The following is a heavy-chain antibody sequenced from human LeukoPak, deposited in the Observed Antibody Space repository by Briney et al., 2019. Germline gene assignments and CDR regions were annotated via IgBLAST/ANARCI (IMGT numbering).Heavy chain of an antibody. CDR2: ISSSGSTI. CDR3: QTWLQFEVIDY. V-gene: IGHV3-48*03. CDR1: GFTFGSYA. Sequence: GGSLRLSCAASGFTFGSYAMNWVRQAPGKGLEWVSYISSSGSTIYYADSVKGRFTISRDNAKNSLYLQMNSLRAEDTAVYYCQTWLQFEVIDYWGQGTLVTVSS. D-gene: IGHD5-24*01. J-gene: IGHJ4*02.